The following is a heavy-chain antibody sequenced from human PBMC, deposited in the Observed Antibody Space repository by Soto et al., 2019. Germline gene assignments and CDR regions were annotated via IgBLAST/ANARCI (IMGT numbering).Heavy chain of an antibody. J-gene: IGHJ5*02. D-gene: IGHD2-2*01. V-gene: IGHV2-5*02. Sequence: QITLKESGPTLVKPTQTLTLTCTFSGFSLSTSGVGVGWVRQPPGKALEWLALIYWDDDKWYSPSLKTRLTSTKDTAKNQVVLITTNMDPVDTATYYCAHRPRGLTSPWFAPWGQGTLVTVSS. CDR3: AHRPRGLTSPWFAP. CDR1: GFSLSTSGVG. CDR2: IYWDDDK.